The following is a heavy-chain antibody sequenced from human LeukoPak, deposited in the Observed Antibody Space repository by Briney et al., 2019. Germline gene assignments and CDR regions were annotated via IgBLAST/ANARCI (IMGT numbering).Heavy chain of an antibody. V-gene: IGHV4-59*08. CDR2: IYYSGST. D-gene: IGHD4-17*01. CDR3: ARRIYKMLRGTEYGYWYFDL. Sequence: SETLSLTCTVSGGSISSYYWSCIRQPPGKGLEWIGHIYYSGSTHYNPSLKSRVTISVDTSKNQFSLKLTSVTAADTAVYYCARRIYKMLRGTEYGYWYFDLWGRGTRVTVSS. J-gene: IGHJ2*01. CDR1: GGSISSYY.